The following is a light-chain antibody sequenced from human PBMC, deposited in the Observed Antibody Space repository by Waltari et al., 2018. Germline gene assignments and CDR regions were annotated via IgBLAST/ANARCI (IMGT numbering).Light chain of an antibody. Sequence: VLTQSPATLSLSPGERATLSCRASQGISSYLAWYQHKPGQPPSLLIYDASNRATGIPARFSGSGSGTDFTLTISSLEPEDFAVYYCQQRSNWPPITFGQGTRLEIK. CDR2: DAS. J-gene: IGKJ5*01. V-gene: IGKV3-11*01. CDR3: QQRSNWPPIT. CDR1: QGISSY.